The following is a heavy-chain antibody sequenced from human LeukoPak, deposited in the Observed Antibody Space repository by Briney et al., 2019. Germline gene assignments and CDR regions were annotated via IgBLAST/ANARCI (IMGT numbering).Heavy chain of an antibody. CDR3: ARDHALWSNCFDY. Sequence: ASVQVSCKASGYSFTDYGITWVRQAPGQGLEWMGWISGRNGNTNYSQRLQGRVTMTTDTSTSKAYMELRSLTPDDTAVYYCARDHALWSNCFDYWGQGTLVTVSS. CDR1: GYSFTDYG. V-gene: IGHV1-18*01. D-gene: IGHD2/OR15-2a*01. J-gene: IGHJ4*02. CDR2: ISGRNGNT.